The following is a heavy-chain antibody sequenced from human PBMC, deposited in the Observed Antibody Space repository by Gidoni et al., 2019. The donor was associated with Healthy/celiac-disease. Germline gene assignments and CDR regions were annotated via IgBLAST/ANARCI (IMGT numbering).Heavy chain of an antibody. V-gene: IGHV4-30-4*01. CDR1: GGSIRSGHYY. D-gene: IGHD2-21*02. J-gene: IGHJ3*02. CDR2: IYYSGST. CDR3: ARGGVVTAIIEGDAFDI. Sequence: QVQLQESGPGLVKPSQTLSLTCTVSGGSIRSGHYYWSWIRQPPGRGLEWIGYIYYSGSTYYNPSLKSRVTISVDTSKNQFSLKLSSVTAADTAVYYCARGGVVTAIIEGDAFDIWGQGTMVTVSS.